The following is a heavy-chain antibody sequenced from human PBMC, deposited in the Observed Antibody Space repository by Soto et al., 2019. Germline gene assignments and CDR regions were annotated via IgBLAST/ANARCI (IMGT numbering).Heavy chain of an antibody. CDR2: INADGRTT. CDR1: GFTFSTYW. CDR3: ATAGQFRFDN. D-gene: IGHD2-21*01. V-gene: IGHV3-74*01. Sequence: EVQLVESGGGLFQPGGSLRLSCEASGFTFSTYWMHWVRQAPGQGLVWLSRINADGRTTNYADSVRGRFTISRDNAKNTLFLQVNSLRAEDMAVYYCATAGQFRFDNWGQGALVTVSS. J-gene: IGHJ4*02.